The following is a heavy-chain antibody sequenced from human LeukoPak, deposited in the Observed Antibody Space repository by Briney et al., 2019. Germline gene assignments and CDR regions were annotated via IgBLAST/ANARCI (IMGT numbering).Heavy chain of an antibody. CDR2: ISSSSSYI. CDR3: ARDLDSSGYYNY. V-gene: IGHV3-21*01. J-gene: IGHJ4*02. Sequence: PGGSLRLSCAASGFTFSSYSMNWVRQAPGKGLEWVSSISSSSSYIYYADSVKGRFTISRDNAKNSLYLQMNSLRAEDTAVYYCARDLDSSGYYNYRGQGTLVTVSS. D-gene: IGHD3-22*01. CDR1: GFTFSSYS.